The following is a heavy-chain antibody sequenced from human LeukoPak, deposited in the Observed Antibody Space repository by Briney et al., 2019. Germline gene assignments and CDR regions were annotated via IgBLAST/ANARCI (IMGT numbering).Heavy chain of an antibody. Sequence: PGGSLRLSCAASGLTFSNYAMSWFRQAPGKGLEWVSGITSGFTPHYADSVKGRFTISRDNSKNTFHLQMNSLRAEDTAVYYCAKGLTVAGTSYFYYMDVWGKGTTVTVSS. V-gene: IGHV3-23*01. CDR2: ITSGFTP. D-gene: IGHD6-19*01. CDR1: GLTFSNYA. J-gene: IGHJ6*03. CDR3: AKGLTVAGTSYFYYMDV.